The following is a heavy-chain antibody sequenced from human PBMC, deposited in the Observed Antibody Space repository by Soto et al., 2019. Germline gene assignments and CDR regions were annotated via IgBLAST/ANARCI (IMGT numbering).Heavy chain of an antibody. J-gene: IGHJ4*02. V-gene: IGHV3-30*18. CDR3: AKDEAAGGFDY. CDR1: GFTFSSYG. Sequence: QVQLVESGGGVVQPGRSLRLSCAASGFTFSSYGMHWVRQAPGKGLEWVAVISYDGSNKYYADSVKGRFTISRDNSKNTLYLQMNSLRAEDTAVYYCAKDEAAGGFDYWGQVTLVTVSS. D-gene: IGHD6-13*01. CDR2: ISYDGSNK.